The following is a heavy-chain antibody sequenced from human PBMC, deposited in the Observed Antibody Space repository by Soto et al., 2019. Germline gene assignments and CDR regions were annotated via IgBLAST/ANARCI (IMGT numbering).Heavy chain of an antibody. CDR1: GGSVSDKTLY. V-gene: IGHV4-61*01. Sequence: QVQLQESGPGLLKPSETLSLTCAVPGGSVSDKTLYWSWIRQPPGNRLEWIGYVYYSGTTNYNPSLKSRVTISVDLSKNRFSLRLSSVTTADTALYYCARTTAVPNTLRSRYSFDYWGQGTLVTVSS. D-gene: IGHD4-17*01. CDR3: ARTTAVPNTLRSRYSFDY. CDR2: VYYSGTT. J-gene: IGHJ4*02.